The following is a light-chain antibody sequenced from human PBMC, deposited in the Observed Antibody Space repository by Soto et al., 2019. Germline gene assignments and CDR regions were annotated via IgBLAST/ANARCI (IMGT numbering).Light chain of an antibody. CDR1: QSVSSY. CDR3: QQRSNWPVT. Sequence: EIVLTQSPATLSLSPGERATLSCRASQSVSSYLAWYQQKPGQAPRLLIYDASNRATGIPARFSGSGSGTDCTLTISSLEPEDFAVYYYQQRSNWPVTFGQGTKVEIK. J-gene: IGKJ1*01. V-gene: IGKV3-11*01. CDR2: DAS.